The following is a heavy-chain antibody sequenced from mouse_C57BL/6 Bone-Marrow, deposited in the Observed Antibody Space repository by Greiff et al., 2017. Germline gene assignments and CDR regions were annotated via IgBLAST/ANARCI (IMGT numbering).Heavy chain of an antibody. CDR2: INSDGGST. Sequence: DVKLVESGGGLVQPGESLKLSCESNEYAFPSHDMSWVRKTPEKRLELVAAINSDGGSTYYPDTMERRFIISRNNTKKTLYLQMSSLRSEDTALYYCARQGSFYAMDYWGQGTSVTVSS. CDR1: EYAFPSHD. V-gene: IGHV5-2*01. J-gene: IGHJ4*01. CDR3: ARQGSFYAMDY.